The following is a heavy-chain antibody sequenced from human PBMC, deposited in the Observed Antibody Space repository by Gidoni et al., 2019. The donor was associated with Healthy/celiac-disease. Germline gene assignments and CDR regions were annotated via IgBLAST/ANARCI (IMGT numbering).Heavy chain of an antibody. CDR3: AKDARLYYDILTGYSKDLDY. D-gene: IGHD3-9*01. Sequence: EVQLLASGGGLVQPGGSLRLSCAVSGFTFSSYAMSWVRQAPGKGLEWVSAISGSGGSTYYADSVKGRFTISRDNSKNTLYLQMNSLRAEDTAVYYCAKDARLYYDILTGYSKDLDYWGQGTLVTVSS. CDR2: ISGSGGST. J-gene: IGHJ4*02. V-gene: IGHV3-23*01. CDR1: GFTFSSYA.